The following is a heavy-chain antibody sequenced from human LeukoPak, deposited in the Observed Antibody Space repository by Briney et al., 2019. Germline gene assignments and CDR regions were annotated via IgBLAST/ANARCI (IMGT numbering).Heavy chain of an antibody. CDR1: GFTFSSYM. Sequence: GGSLRLSCAASGFTFSSYMMNWVRQAPGEGLEWVSSINSGSTYTYYTESVKGRFTVSRDNAKNSLFLQMNSLRAEDTAIYYCARSLTTLTYEGYWGQGTLVTVSS. CDR3: ARSLTTLTYEGY. D-gene: IGHD1-1*01. J-gene: IGHJ4*02. V-gene: IGHV3-21*01. CDR2: INSGSTYT.